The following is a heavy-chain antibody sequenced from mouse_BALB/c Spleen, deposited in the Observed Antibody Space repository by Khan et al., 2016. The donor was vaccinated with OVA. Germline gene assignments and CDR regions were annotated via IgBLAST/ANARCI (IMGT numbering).Heavy chain of an antibody. CDR2: INTYTGEP. V-gene: IGHV9-3-1*01. Sequence: QIQLVQSGPELKKPGETVKISCKASGYTFTNYGMNWVKQAPGKGLKWMGWINTYTGEPTYADDFKGRFAFSLDTSASTAYLQINNLTNEDTATYVCARNGNYGYFDFWGAGTTVTVSS. CDR1: GYTFTNYG. D-gene: IGHD2-1*01. CDR3: ARNGNYGYFDF. J-gene: IGHJ1*01.